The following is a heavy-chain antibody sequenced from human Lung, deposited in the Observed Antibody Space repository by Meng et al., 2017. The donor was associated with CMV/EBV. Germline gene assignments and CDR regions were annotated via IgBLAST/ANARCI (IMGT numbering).Heavy chain of an antibody. CDR2: VHFSGSS. D-gene: IGHD3-16*02. CDR3: ARAYPSFFFDS. V-gene: IGHV4-30-4*01. Sequence: TCSVSGGSINSGGYYWSWIRQRPGKGLEWIGYVHFSGSSYYTPSRQSRITISVDTSKSQFSLRLNSVTTADTAVYYCARAYPSFFFDSWGQGTLVTVSS. J-gene: IGHJ4*02. CDR1: GGSINSGGYY.